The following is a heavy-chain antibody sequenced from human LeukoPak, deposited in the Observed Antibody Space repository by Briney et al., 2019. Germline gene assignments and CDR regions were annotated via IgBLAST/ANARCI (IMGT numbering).Heavy chain of an antibody. CDR3: ATEGNLPFDY. CDR2: ITSISSTI. V-gene: IGHV3-48*02. J-gene: IGHJ4*02. D-gene: IGHD2/OR15-2a*01. CDR1: GFTFGSYS. Sequence: GGSLRLSCAASGFTFGSYSMNWVRQAPGKGLEWVSYITSISSTIYYADSVKGRFTISRDNAQNSLYLQMNSLRDEDTAMHYCATEGNLPFDYWGQGTLVTVSS.